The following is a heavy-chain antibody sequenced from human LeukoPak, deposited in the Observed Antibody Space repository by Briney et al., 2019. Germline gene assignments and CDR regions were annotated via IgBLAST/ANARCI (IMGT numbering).Heavy chain of an antibody. J-gene: IGHJ4*02. V-gene: IGHV3-23*01. CDR3: AKGLVARAVAGKSYYFDY. CDR2: ISGSGGST. CDR1: GFTFSSYA. Sequence: PGGSLRLSCAASGFTFSSYAMSWVRQAPGKGLEWVSAISGSGGSTYYADSVKGRFTISRDNSKNTLYLQMNSLRAEDTAVYYCAKGLVARAVAGKSYYFDYWGQGTLVTVSS. D-gene: IGHD6-19*01.